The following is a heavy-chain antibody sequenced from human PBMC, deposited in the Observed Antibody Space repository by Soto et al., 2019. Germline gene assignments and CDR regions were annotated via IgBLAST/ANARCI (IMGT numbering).Heavy chain of an antibody. CDR2: IKSKIDGGTT. Sequence: LSCSASGFXFSNAWMSWVRQAPGKGLEWVGRIKSKIDGGTTDYAAPVKGRFTISRDDSKNTLYLQMNSLKTEDTAVYYCTTDDPINRYWGQGTLVTVSS. J-gene: IGHJ4*02. V-gene: IGHV3-15*01. CDR3: TTDDPINRY. CDR1: GFXFSNAW.